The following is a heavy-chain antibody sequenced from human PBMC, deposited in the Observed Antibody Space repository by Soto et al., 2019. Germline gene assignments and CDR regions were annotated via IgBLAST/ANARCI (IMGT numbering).Heavy chain of an antibody. CDR2: ISYDGSNK. J-gene: IGHJ4*02. CDR3: AKERDVVVVAAPFDY. Sequence: QVQLVESGGGVVQPGRSLRLSCAASGFTFSSYGIHWFRQAPGKGLEWVAVISYDGSNKYYADSVKGRFTISRDNSKNKLYLQMNSLRAEDTAVYYCAKERDVVVVAAPFDYWGQGTLVTVSS. V-gene: IGHV3-30*18. D-gene: IGHD2-15*01. CDR1: GFTFSSYG.